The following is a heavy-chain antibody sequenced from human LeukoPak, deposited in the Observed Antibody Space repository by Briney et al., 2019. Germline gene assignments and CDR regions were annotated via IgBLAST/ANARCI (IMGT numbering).Heavy chain of an antibody. Sequence: GGSLRLSCAASGFIFSKYDLHWVRQVTGKGLEWVSGIDRDGVTYYSGSVKGRFTSSRENAKNSLDLQMNTLRAGDTGVYYCARENLEYGDYAIDYWGQGILVIVSS. CDR3: ARENLEYGDYAIDY. CDR1: GFIFSKYD. CDR2: IDRDGVT. V-gene: IGHV3-13*01. D-gene: IGHD4-17*01. J-gene: IGHJ4*02.